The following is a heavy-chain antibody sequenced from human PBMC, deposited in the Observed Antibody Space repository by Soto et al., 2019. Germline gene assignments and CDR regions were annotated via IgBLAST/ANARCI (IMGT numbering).Heavy chain of an antibody. CDR3: ARQYTSSGAV. V-gene: IGHV5-51*01. D-gene: IGHD6-25*01. Sequence: GESLKISCKASGYTFTNYWIGWVRQMPGKGLEWMGIIYPSDSNTRFSPSFQGQVTISADKSISTAYLQWSSLKASDTAMYFCARQYTSSGAVWGQETTVTVSS. J-gene: IGHJ6*02. CDR1: GYTFTNYW. CDR2: IYPSDSNT.